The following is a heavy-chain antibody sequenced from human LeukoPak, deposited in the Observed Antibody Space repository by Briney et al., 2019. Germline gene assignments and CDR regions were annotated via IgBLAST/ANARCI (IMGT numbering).Heavy chain of an antibody. J-gene: IGHJ4*02. Sequence: GGSLRLSCAASGFTFSSYEMSWVRPAPGKGLEWVSYISSSSNTMYYADSVKGRFTISRDNAKNSLYLQMNSLRDEDTAVYYCARAFDYWGQGTLVAVSS. CDR3: ARAFDY. CDR2: ISSSSNTM. CDR1: GFTFSSYE. V-gene: IGHV3-48*03.